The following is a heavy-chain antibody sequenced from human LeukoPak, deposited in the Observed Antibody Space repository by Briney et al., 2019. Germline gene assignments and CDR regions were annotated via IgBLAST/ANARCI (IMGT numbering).Heavy chain of an antibody. J-gene: IGHJ4*02. CDR2: IYHSGST. Sequence: SETLSLTCTVSGGSISSGGYSWSWIRQPPGKGLEWIGYIYHSGSTYYNPSRKSRVTISVDRSKNQFSLKLSSVTAADTAVYYCARTAMPYSLYFDYWGQGTLVTVSS. CDR3: ARTAMPYSLYFDY. D-gene: IGHD5-18*01. V-gene: IGHV4-30-2*01. CDR1: GGSISSGGYS.